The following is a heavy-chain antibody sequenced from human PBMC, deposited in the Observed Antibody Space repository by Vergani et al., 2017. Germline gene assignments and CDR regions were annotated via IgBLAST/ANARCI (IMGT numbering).Heavy chain of an antibody. CDR1: GDSISSSSYY. Sequence: QVELQESGPGLVKPSQTLSLTCTVSGDSISSSSYYWGWIRQPPGKGLEWIGSIYYSGSTYYNPSLKSRVTISVDTSKNQFSLKLSSVTAADTAVYYCARHLAYXGGDCYPYYYGMDVWGQGTTVTVSS. J-gene: IGHJ6*02. D-gene: IGHD2-21*02. V-gene: IGHV4-39*01. CDR3: ARHLAYXGGDCYPYYYGMDV. CDR2: IYYSGST.